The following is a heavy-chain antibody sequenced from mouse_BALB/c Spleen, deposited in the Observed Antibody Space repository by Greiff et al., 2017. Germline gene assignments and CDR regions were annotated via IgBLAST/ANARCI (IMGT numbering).Heavy chain of an antibody. CDR3: ARSETFAY. Sequence: QVQLKESGAELAKPGASVKMSCKASGYTFTSYWMHWVKQRPGQGLEWIGYINPSTGYTEYNQKFKDKATLTADKSSSTAYMQLSSLTSEDSAVYYCARSETFAYWGQGTLVTVSA. CDR1: GYTFTSYW. CDR2: INPSTGYT. V-gene: IGHV1-7*01. J-gene: IGHJ3*01.